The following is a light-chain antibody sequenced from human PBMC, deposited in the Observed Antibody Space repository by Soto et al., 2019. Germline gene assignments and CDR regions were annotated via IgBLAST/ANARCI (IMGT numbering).Light chain of an antibody. CDR2: KAS. Sequence: DMQMTQSPATLSASVGDSVTITCRGSQSITSWLAWYQQKPGKAPKLLIYKASSLESGVPSRFSGSGSGTEFTLTISSLQPDDFATYYCQKYNTYSYTFGQGTKLEIK. V-gene: IGKV1-5*03. CDR1: QSITSW. CDR3: QKYNTYSYT. J-gene: IGKJ2*01.